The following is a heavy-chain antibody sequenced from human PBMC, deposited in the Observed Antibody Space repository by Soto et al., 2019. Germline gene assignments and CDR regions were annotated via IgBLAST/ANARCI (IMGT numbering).Heavy chain of an antibody. Sequence: SETLSLTCTVSGGSISSGDYCWNWIRQTPGKGLEWIGSMYYSGTTYYNPALKSRLNISIDSSKNQFSLKLTSVTAADTAVYYCVRGLTESYWYFDLWGRGTLVTVSS. CDR1: GGSISSGDYC. CDR3: VRGLTESYWYFDL. D-gene: IGHD3-10*01. J-gene: IGHJ2*01. CDR2: MYYSGTT. V-gene: IGHV4-30-4*01.